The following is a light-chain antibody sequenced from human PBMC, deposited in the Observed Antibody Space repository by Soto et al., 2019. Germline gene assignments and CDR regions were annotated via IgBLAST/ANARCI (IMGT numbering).Light chain of an antibody. CDR3: QQSYSVPR. Sequence: DIQMTQSPSSLSASVGDRVTITCRASRSISNYLNWYQQKSGKAPRLLIYAASSLQPGVPSRFSGTGTGREFTPTITSLQPEDSATYYCQQSYSVPRFGHGTRVDLK. CDR1: RSISNY. V-gene: IGKV1-39*01. J-gene: IGKJ1*01. CDR2: AAS.